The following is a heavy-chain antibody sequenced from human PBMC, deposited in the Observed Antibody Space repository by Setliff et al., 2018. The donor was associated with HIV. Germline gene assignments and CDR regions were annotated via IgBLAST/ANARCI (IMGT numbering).Heavy chain of an antibody. CDR3: ARSPIRYCSGGSCYSGFDY. V-gene: IGHV5-51*01. CDR1: GYSFTSYW. Sequence: GESLKISCKGSGYSFTSYWIGWVRQMPGKGLEWRGIIYPGDSDTRYSPSFQGQVTISADKSISTAYLQWSSLKASDTAMYYCARSPIRYCSGGSCYSGFDYWGQGTLVTVSS. J-gene: IGHJ4*02. D-gene: IGHD2-15*01. CDR2: IYPGDSDT.